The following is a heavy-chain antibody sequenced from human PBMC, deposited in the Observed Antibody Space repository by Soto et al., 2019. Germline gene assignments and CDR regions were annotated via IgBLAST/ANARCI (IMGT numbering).Heavy chain of an antibody. V-gene: IGHV1-18*04. CDR3: ARAIPLIMAAPDY. J-gene: IGHJ4*02. CDR2: ISPYNGNA. CDR1: GYTFSNYA. Sequence: GASVKVSCKTSGYTFSNYAIRWVRQAPGQGLEWMGWISPYNGNANYTEKFQGRVSMTTDTSTTTAYMELTSLTSDDTAIYYCARAIPLIMAAPDYWGQGTLVTVSS. D-gene: IGHD2-8*01.